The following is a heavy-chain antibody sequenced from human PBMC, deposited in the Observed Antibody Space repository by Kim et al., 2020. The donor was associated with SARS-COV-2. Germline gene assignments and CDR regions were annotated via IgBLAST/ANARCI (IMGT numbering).Heavy chain of an antibody. CDR3: AREGGSAWYTFPYGMDV. CDR2: INPNSGGT. Sequence: ASVKVSCKASGYTFTGYYMHWVRQAPGQGLEWMGRINPNSGGTNYAQKFQGRVTMTRDTSISTAYMELSRLRSDDTAVYYCAREGGSAWYTFPYGMDVWGQGTTVTVSS. D-gene: IGHD6-13*01. J-gene: IGHJ6*02. V-gene: IGHV1-2*06. CDR1: GYTFTGYY.